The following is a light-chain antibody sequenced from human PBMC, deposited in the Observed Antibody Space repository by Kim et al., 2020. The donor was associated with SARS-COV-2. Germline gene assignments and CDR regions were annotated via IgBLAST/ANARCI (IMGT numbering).Light chain of an antibody. CDR3: NSRDSNDTVV. Sequence: VALGQTVRITCQGDRLSSYYATWYQQKPGQAPIVVIYGKNNRPSGIPDRFSGSSSGNTASLTITGTQAGDEADYYCNSRDSNDTVVFGGGTQLTVL. CDR1: RLSSYY. CDR2: GKN. J-gene: IGLJ2*01. V-gene: IGLV3-19*01.